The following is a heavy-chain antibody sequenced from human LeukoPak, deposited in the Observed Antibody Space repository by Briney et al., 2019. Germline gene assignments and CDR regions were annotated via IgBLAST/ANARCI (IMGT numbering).Heavy chain of an antibody. CDR3: AREAAAGTAKTYYFDY. V-gene: IGHV1-46*01. CDR1: GYTFTSYY. Sequence: ASVKVSCKASGYTFTSYYMHWVRQAPGQGLEWMGIINPSGGSTSYAQKFQGRVTMTRDTSTSTVYMELSSLRSEDTAVYYCAREAAAGTAKTYYFDYWGQGTLVTVSS. J-gene: IGHJ4*02. CDR2: INPSGGST. D-gene: IGHD6-13*01.